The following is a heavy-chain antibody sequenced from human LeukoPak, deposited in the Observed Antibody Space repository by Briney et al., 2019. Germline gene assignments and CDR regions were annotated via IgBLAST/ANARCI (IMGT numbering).Heavy chain of an antibody. J-gene: IGHJ3*02. V-gene: IGHV3-33*01. D-gene: IGHD3-3*01. Sequence: GGSLRLSCAASGFTFSSYSMHWVRQAPGQGLEWVADICGDGSNKYYVDSVRGRFTISRDNSRNTLYLQMNRLRGEDTAVYYCVRDLDSNDFWSGYWPDAFVTCGQGTMFSVSS. CDR3: VRDLDSNDFWSGYWPDAFVT. CDR1: GFTFSSYS. CDR2: ICGDGSNK.